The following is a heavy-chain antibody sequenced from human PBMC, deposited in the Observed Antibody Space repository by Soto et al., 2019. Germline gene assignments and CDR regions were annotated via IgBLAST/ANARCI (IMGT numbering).Heavy chain of an antibody. D-gene: IGHD4-17*01. V-gene: IGHV1-69*13. Sequence: SVKVSGKASGGTFSTFGISWVRQAPGQGLEWMGGIIPFFGTARYSQKFEDRITITADESTNTVYMDLRSLTSEDTAIYYCAKSAPLDAGDKYYYDFWGQGALVIVSS. CDR3: AKSAPLDAGDKYYYDF. CDR2: IIPFFGTA. J-gene: IGHJ4*02. CDR1: GGTFSTFG.